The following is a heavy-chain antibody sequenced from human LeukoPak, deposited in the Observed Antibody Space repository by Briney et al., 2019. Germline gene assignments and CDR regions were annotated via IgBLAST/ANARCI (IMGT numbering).Heavy chain of an antibody. V-gene: IGHV3-30*18. D-gene: IGHD4-23*01. CDR2: ISYDGSNK. J-gene: IGHJ4*02. CDR1: GFTFSSYG. CDR3: AKEASRWSPDPPDY. Sequence: GRSLRLSCAASGFTFSSYGMHWVRQAPGKGLEWVAVISYDGSNKYYADSVKGRFTISRDNSKNTLYLQMNSLRAEDTAVYYCAKEASRWSPDPPDYWGQGTLVTVSS.